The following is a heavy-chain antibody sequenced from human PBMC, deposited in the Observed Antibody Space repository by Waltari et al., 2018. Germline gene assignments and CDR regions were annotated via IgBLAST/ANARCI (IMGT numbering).Heavy chain of an antibody. CDR2: IYYSGST. V-gene: IGHV4-39*07. J-gene: IGHJ4*02. D-gene: IGHD6-13*01. CDR3: ARGNKQQLVLWSTNYYFDY. CDR1: GGSISRSSYY. Sequence: QLQLQESGPGLVKPSETLSLTCTVSGGSISRSSYYWGWIRQPPGTGLEWIGSIYYSGSTYYNPSLKSRVTISVDTSKNQFSLKLSSVTAADTAVYYCARGNKQQLVLWSTNYYFDYWGQGTLVTVSS.